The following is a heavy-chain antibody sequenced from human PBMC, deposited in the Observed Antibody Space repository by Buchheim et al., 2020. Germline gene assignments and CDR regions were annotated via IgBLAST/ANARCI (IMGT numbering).Heavy chain of an antibody. CDR2: INPDRGGK. CDR1: GFTLTGYY. V-gene: IGHV1-2*02. J-gene: IGHJ4*02. CDR3: ARTSSFDY. Sequence: QVQLVQSGAEVKKPGASVKVSCKASGFTLTGYYMHWVRQAPGQGLEWMGWINPDRGGKNYAQKFQGRVTMTRDTSINTAYMELISLTSDDSAAYYCARTSSFDYWGQGTL.